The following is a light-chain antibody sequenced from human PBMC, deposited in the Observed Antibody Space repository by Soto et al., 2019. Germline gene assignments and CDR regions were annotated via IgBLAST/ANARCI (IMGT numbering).Light chain of an antibody. CDR2: AAS. CDR3: QQYHNWLPIT. CDR1: QSVATN. J-gene: IGKJ5*01. V-gene: IGKV3-15*01. Sequence: EVVMTQSPATLSVSPGERATLSCRASQSVATNLAWYQQRPGQAPRLLIYAASTRAIGLPARFSGSGSGTEFTLTIDTLQSEDFAVYYCQQYHNWLPITFGQGTRLEIK.